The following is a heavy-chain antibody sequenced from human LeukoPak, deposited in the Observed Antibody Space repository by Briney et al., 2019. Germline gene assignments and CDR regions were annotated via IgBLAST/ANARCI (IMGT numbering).Heavy chain of an antibody. Sequence: RASVKVSCKASGGTFSSYAISWVRQAPGQGLEWMGRINPNSGGTNYAQKFQGRVTMTRDTSISTAYMELSRLRSDDTAVYYCARDRSAVAGTAAYWGQGTLVTVSS. V-gene: IGHV1-2*06. D-gene: IGHD6-19*01. CDR3: ARDRSAVAGTAAY. J-gene: IGHJ4*02. CDR2: INPNSGGT. CDR1: GGTFSSYA.